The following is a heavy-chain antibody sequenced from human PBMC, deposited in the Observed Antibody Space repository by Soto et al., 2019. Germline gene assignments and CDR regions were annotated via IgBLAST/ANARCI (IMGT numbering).Heavy chain of an antibody. Sequence: TLSLTCTVSGDSISSYYWTWIRQPPGKGLEYIGYIYYSGRTYYNPSLKSRVTISVDTSKNQFSLKLSSVTAADTAVYYCARGHLGITTTGTWYDFDYWGQGTLVTVSS. V-gene: IGHV4-59*01. J-gene: IGHJ4*02. D-gene: IGHD2-15*01. CDR1: GDSISSYY. CDR2: IYYSGRT. CDR3: ARGHLGITTTGTWYDFDY.